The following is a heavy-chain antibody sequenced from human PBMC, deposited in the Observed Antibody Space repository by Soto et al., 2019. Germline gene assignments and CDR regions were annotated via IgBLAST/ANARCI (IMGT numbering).Heavy chain of an antibody. Sequence: QITLKESGPTLVKPTQTLTLTCTFSAFSLSTGGVGVGWIRQPPGKALEWLAPIYWDGDKRYSPSLRSRLTITKDTSKTQVVLTMTNMDPVDTATYYCIQSRCGGDCLQSYASYYYYGMDVWGQGTTVTVSS. CDR3: IQSRCGGDCLQSYASYYYYGMDV. V-gene: IGHV2-5*02. J-gene: IGHJ6*02. CDR1: AFSLSTGGVG. CDR2: IYWDGDK. D-gene: IGHD2-21*02.